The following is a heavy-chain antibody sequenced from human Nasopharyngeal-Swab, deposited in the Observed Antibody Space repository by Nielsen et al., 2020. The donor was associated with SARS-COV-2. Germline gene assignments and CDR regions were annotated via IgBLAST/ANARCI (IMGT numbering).Heavy chain of an antibody. CDR3: ARLSGSSWDFDL. J-gene: IGHJ2*01. CDR2: IKQDGSET. V-gene: IGHV3-7*01. CDR1: RFTFSSYW. Sequence: GGSLRLSCAASRFTFSSYWMSWVRQAPGKGLEWVANIKQDGSETYYVDSVKGRFTISRDNAKNSLYLQMNSLRADDTAVYYCARLSGSSWDFDLWGRCTLVTVSS. D-gene: IGHD6-13*01.